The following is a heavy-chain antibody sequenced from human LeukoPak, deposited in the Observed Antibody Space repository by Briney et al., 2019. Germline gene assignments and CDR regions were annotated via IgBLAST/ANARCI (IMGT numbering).Heavy chain of an antibody. Sequence: GGSLRLSCAASGFTFSSYGMHWVRQAPGKGLEWVAVIWYDGSNKYYADSVKGRFTISRDNSKNTLYLQMNSLRAEDTAVYYCARAPSLRYSYGSDYWGQGTLVTVSS. J-gene: IGHJ4*02. CDR3: ARAPSLRYSYGSDY. CDR2: IWYDGSNK. V-gene: IGHV3-33*01. D-gene: IGHD5-18*01. CDR1: GFTFSSYG.